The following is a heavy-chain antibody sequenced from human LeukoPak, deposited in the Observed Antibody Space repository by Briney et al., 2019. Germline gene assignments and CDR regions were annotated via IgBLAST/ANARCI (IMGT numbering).Heavy chain of an antibody. CDR2: ISDSGDST. J-gene: IGHJ4*02. CDR3: AKSHSVAQRGYFDY. D-gene: IGHD2-15*01. CDR1: GFSFSGFA. V-gene: IGHV3-23*01. Sequence: GGSLRLSCAASGFSFSGFAMTWVRQAPGKGLEWVATISDSGDSTYYADAVKGRFTISRDNSRDTLYAHMSSLRAEDAAVYYCAKSHSVAQRGYFDYWGQGTLVTVSS.